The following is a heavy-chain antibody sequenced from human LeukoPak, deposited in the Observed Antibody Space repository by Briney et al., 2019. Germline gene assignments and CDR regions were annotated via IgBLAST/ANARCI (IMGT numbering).Heavy chain of an antibody. CDR2: IKQDGSEK. D-gene: IGHD2/OR15-2a*01. V-gene: IGHV3-7*03. CDR3: ARDFLNEKDY. Sequence: GGSLRLSCAASGFTVSSTYMSWVRQAPGKGLEWVANIKQDGSEKYYVDSVKGRFTISRDNAKNSLYLQMNSLRAEDTAVYYCARDFLNEKDYWGQGTLVTVSS. CDR1: GFTVSSTY. J-gene: IGHJ4*02.